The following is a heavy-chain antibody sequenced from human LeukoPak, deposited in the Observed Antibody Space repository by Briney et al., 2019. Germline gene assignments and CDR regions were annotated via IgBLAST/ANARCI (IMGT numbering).Heavy chain of an antibody. D-gene: IGHD3-22*01. CDR1: GFTFSDSS. CDR3: ARAAKSYYDTSAYSYFDY. V-gene: IGHV3-11*01. CDR2: ISVSGNTI. J-gene: IGHJ4*02. Sequence: PGGSLRLSCASSGFTFSDSSLSWLRQAPGKGLEWVSYISVSGNTIYYADSVKGRFTIARDNAKNSVFLQMNSLRAEDTAVYYCARAAKSYYDTSAYSYFDYWGQGTLVTVSS.